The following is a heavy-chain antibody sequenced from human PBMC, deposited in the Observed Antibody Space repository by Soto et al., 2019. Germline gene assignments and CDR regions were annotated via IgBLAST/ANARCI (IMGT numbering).Heavy chain of an antibody. D-gene: IGHD1-26*01. CDR1: GGSISTYY. CDR2: FYYSGSA. V-gene: IGHV4-59*01. J-gene: IGHJ6*02. Sequence: NPSETLSLTCTVSGGSISTYYLNWIRQPPGKGLEWIGYFYYSGSAFYNPSLRSRLILSVDTSKNQFSLRLSSVTTADTAVYYCARXPIEVIAGATYYYGTDVWGQGTTVTVSS. CDR3: ARXPIEVIAGATYYYGTDV.